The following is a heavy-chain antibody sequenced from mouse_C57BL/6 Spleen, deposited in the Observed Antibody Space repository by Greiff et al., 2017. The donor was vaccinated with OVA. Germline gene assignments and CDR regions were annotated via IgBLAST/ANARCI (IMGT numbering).Heavy chain of an antibody. J-gene: IGHJ1*03. CDR1: GFTFSDYG. CDR3: ASYYGSSSYWYFDV. CDR2: ISSGSSTI. D-gene: IGHD1-1*01. V-gene: IGHV5-17*01. Sequence: EVQVVESGGGLVKPGGSLKLSCAASGFTFSDYGMHWVRQAPEKGLEWVAYISSGSSTIYYADTVKGRFTISRDNAKNTLFLQMTSLRSEDTAMYYCASYYGSSSYWYFDVWGTGTTVTVSS.